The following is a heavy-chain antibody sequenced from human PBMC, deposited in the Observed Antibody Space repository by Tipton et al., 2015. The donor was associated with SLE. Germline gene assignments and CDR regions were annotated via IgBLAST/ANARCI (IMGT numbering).Heavy chain of an antibody. Sequence: TLSLTCSVSGVSISTSRYYWGWFCQSPGHGLEWVGSLYAGGSTYFHPSLKRPTSISADASKNHFSLKLNSVTAADTAVYYCATNGHGETYEFLTEYLRHWGQGTLVTVSS. CDR3: ATNGHGETYEFLTEYLRH. CDR1: GVSISTSRYY. CDR2: LYAGGST. J-gene: IGHJ1*01. V-gene: IGHV4-39*02. D-gene: IGHD5-12*01.